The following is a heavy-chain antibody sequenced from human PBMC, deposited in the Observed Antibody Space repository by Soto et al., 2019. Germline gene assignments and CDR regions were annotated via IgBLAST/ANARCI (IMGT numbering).Heavy chain of an antibody. CDR2: IGTAGDT. Sequence: GGSLRLSCAASGFTFSSYDMHWVRQATGKGLEWVSAIGTAGDTYYPGSVKGRFTISRENAKNSLYLQMNSLRAEDTAVYYCARFSLNGPYYFDYWGQGTLVTVSS. CDR3: ARFSLNGPYYFDY. V-gene: IGHV3-13*01. D-gene: IGHD2-8*01. J-gene: IGHJ4*02. CDR1: GFTFSSYD.